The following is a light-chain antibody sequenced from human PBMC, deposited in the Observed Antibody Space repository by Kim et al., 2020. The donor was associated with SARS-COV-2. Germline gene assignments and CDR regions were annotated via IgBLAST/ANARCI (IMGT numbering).Light chain of an antibody. J-gene: IGKJ1*01. Sequence: ASVGDRVTITCRASQYITRRLAWYQQKPGKAPKVLISKASTLESGVPSTFSGSGSGTDFTLTISSLQPDDFATYYCQQYDTYQWTFGQGTKVEIK. CDR3: QQYDTYQWT. CDR2: KAS. CDR1: QYITRR. V-gene: IGKV1-5*03.